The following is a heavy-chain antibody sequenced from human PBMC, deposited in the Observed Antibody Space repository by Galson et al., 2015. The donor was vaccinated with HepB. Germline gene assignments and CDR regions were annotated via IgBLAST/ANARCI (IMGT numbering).Heavy chain of an antibody. D-gene: IGHD4-11*01. CDR1: GTFSSYA. V-gene: IGHV1-69*01. CDR3: ARGPYTVTTPYYYYYYMDV. CDR2: IIPIFGTA. Sequence: GTFSSYAISWVRQAPGQGLEWMGGIIPIFGTANYAQKFQGRVTITADESTSTAYMELSSLRSEDTAVYYCARGPYTVTTPYYYYYYMDVWGKGTTVTVSS. J-gene: IGHJ6*03.